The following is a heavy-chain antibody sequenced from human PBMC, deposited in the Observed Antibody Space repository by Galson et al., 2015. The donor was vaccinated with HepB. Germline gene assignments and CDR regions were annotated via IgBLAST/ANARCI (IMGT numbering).Heavy chain of an antibody. CDR2: INPSGGST. CDR1: GYAFTSYY. J-gene: IGHJ3*02. V-gene: IGHV1-46*03. CDR3: TNFDI. Sequence: SVKVSCKASGYAFTSYYMHWVRQAPGQGLEWMGIINPSGGSTSYAQKFQGRVTITADESTSTAYMELSSLRSGDTAVYSCTNFDIWGQGTMVTVSS.